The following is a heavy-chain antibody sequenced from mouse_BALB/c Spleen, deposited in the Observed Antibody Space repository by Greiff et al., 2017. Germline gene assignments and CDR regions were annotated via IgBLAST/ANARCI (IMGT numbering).Heavy chain of an antibody. J-gene: IGHJ4*01. CDR2: ISSGGGST. V-gene: IGHV5-12-1*01. CDR3: ASRNYAMDY. Sequence: EVQLVESGGGLVKPGGSLKLSCAASGFAFSSYDMSWVRQTPEKRLEWVAYISSGGGSTYYPDTAKGRFTISRNIAKYTLYLQMSSVKSEDTAMYYCASRNYAMDYWGQGTSVTVSS. CDR1: GFAFSSYD.